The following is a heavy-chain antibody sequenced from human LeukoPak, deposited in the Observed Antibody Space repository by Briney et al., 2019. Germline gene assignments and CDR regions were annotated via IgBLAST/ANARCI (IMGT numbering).Heavy chain of an antibody. CDR1: GFTFSSYW. CDR2: INSDGIST. V-gene: IGHV3-74*01. Sequence: GGSLRLSCAASGFTFSSYWMHWVRQPPGKGLEWVSGINSDGISTTYADSVKGRFTISRDNAKNTLYVQMNSLRGDDTAVYYCARFGLAVPGLISWGQGTLVTVSS. CDR3: ARFGLAVPGLIS. J-gene: IGHJ4*02. D-gene: IGHD6-19*01.